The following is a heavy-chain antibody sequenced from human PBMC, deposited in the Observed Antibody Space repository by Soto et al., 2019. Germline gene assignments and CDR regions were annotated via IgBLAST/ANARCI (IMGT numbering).Heavy chain of an antibody. CDR1: GYTFTSYY. D-gene: IGHD3-9*01. V-gene: IGHV1-46*01. CDR3: AVSLRYDILTGYFLYYYYYYGMDV. Sequence: ASVKVSCKASGYTFTSYYMHWVRQAPGQGLEWMGIINPSGGSTSYAQKFQGRVTMTRDTSTSTVYMELSSLRSEDTAVYYCAVSLRYDILTGYFLYYYYYYGMDVWGQGTTVTVSS. J-gene: IGHJ6*02. CDR2: INPSGGST.